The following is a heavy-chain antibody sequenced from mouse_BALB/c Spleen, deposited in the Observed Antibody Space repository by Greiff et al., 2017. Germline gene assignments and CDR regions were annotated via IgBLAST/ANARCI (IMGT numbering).Heavy chain of an antibody. D-gene: IGHD1-1*01. V-gene: IGHV5-17*02. CDR3: ARRGTTTNYAMDY. J-gene: IGHJ4*01. Sequence: EVHLVESGGGLVQPGGSRKLSCAASGFTFSSFGMHWVRQAPEKGLAWVAYISSGSSTIYYADTVKGRFTISRDNPKNNLFLKMTSRRAEDTAMYYCARRGTTTNYAMDYWGQGTSVTVSS. CDR1: GFTFSSFG. CDR2: ISSGSSTI.